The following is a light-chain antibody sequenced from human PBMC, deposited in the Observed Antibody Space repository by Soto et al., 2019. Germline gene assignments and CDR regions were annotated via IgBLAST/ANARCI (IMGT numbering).Light chain of an antibody. CDR3: CSYAGSSTPHYV. Sequence: QSALTQPASVSGSPGQSITISCTGTSSDVGRYNLVSWYQQHPGKAPKLMIYEVSKRPSGVSNRFSGSKSGNTASLTISGLQAEDEADYYCCSYAGSSTPHYVFGTGTKLTVL. CDR2: EVS. CDR1: SSDVGRYNL. J-gene: IGLJ1*01. V-gene: IGLV2-23*02.